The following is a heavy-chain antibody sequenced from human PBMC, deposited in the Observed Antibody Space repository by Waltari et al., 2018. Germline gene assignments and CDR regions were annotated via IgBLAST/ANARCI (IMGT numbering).Heavy chain of an antibody. Sequence: VQLLEFGGGVVQPGGSLSLSCAASGFIFSSHGWHWVRQIPGKGLEWVAFISFDGKKIFDADSVRGRFTISRDNSNNIVFLQMNSLRPEDSGVYYCAKDGDYSLTEYDAVDVWGQGTVVTVSP. CDR3: AKDGDYSLTEYDAVDV. V-gene: IGHV3-30*02. D-gene: IGHD4-17*01. J-gene: IGHJ3*01. CDR1: GFIFSSHG. CDR2: ISFDGKKI.